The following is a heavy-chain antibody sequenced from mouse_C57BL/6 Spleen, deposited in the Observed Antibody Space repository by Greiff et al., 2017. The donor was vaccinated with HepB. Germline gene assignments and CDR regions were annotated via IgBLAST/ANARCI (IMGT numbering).Heavy chain of an antibody. J-gene: IGHJ4*01. CDR3: ARYYGSGAYYAMDY. Sequence: QVQLQQPGAELVKPGASVKLSCKASGYTFTSYWMHWVKQRPGQGLEWIGMIHPNSGSTNYNEKFKSKATLTVDKSSSTAYMQLSSLTSGDSAVYYCARYYGSGAYYAMDYWGQGTAVTVSS. V-gene: IGHV1-64*01. D-gene: IGHD1-1*01. CDR1: GYTFTSYW. CDR2: IHPNSGST.